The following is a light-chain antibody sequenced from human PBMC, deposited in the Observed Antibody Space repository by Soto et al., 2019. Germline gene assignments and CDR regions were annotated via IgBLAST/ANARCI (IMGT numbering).Light chain of an antibody. CDR1: SSDVGSYNS. V-gene: IGLV2-8*01. J-gene: IGLJ2*01. Sequence: QSALTQPPSASGSPGQSVSISCTGASSDVGSYNSVSWYQQFPGKAPKLIIYEVTNRPAGVPDRFSGSKSANTASLTVSGLQAEDEADYFCSSDAGNLVVFGAGTKRTVL. CDR3: SSDAGNLVV. CDR2: EVT.